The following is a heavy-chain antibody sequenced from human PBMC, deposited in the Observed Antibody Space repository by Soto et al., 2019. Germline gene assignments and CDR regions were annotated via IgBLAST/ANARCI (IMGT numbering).Heavy chain of an antibody. J-gene: IGHJ6*02. CDR1: GGSISSYY. CDR3: SRGRHHYYYYYGMDV. CDR2: IYYSGST. Sequence: SETLSLTCTVSGGSISSYYWSWIRQPPGKGLEWIGYIYYSGSTNYNPSLKSRVTISVDTSKNQFSLKLSSVTAADTAVYYCSRGRHHYYYYYGMDVWGQGTTVT. V-gene: IGHV4-59*01.